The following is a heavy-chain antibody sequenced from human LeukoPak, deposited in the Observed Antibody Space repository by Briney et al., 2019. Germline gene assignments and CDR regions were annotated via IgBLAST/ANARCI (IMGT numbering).Heavy chain of an antibody. J-gene: IGHJ4*02. Sequence: GGSLRLSCAASGFTVSNNYMSWVRQAPGKGREWVSVIYSGGSTYDAESVKARFITPRDISKPPPRLQMNSLRAEDTALYYSPRAEDWTYRYWGQGTLVTVSS. CDR1: GFTVSNNY. D-gene: IGHD1-7*01. CDR3: PRAEDWTYRY. V-gene: IGHV3-66*01. CDR2: IYSGGST.